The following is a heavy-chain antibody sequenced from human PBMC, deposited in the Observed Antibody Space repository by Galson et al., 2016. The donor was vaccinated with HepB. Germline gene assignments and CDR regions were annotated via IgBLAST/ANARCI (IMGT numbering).Heavy chain of an antibody. Sequence: SVKVSCKVSGNTLSDLSIHWVRQAPGKGLEWMGTFDPEYGETIYAQRFQGRVTMTEDTSSDTAYMEMASLRSDDTAVYYCARRRLRGYTYGLAYWGQGTLVTVSS. CDR2: FDPEYGET. V-gene: IGHV1-24*01. D-gene: IGHD5-18*01. CDR1: GNTLSDLS. CDR3: ARRRLRGYTYGLAY. J-gene: IGHJ4*02.